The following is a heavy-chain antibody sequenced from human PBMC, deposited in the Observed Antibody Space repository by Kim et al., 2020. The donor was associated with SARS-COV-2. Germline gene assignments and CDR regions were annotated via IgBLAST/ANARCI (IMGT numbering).Heavy chain of an antibody. CDR3: ARGGGITIFGVVTADYGMDV. J-gene: IGHJ6*02. D-gene: IGHD3-3*01. V-gene: IGHV3-21*01. CDR1: GFTFSSYS. Sequence: GGSLRLSCAASGFTFSSYSMNWVRQAPGKGLEWVSSISSSRSYIYYADSVKGRFTISRDNAKNSLYLQMNSLRAEDTAVYYCARGGGITIFGVVTADYGMDVWGQGTTVTVSS. CDR2: ISSSRSYI.